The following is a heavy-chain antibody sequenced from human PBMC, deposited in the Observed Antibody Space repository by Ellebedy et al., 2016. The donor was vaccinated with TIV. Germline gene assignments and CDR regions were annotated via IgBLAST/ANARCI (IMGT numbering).Heavy chain of an antibody. D-gene: IGHD2-21*02. Sequence: GESLKISCAASGFTFSRHWLHWIRQAPGKGPVWLSRINGDGGFTSHADFVKGRFTISRDNAKNTLYLQMNSLKAGDTDMYYCSTLSDTGYWGHGTLVTVSS. CDR2: INGDGGFT. J-gene: IGHJ4*01. V-gene: IGHV3-74*01. CDR1: GFTFSRHW. CDR3: STLSDTGY.